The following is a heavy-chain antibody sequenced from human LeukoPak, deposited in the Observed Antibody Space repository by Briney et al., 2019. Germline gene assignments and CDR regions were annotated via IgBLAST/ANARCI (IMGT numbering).Heavy chain of an antibody. CDR2: IKQDGSEK. D-gene: IGHD5-24*01. V-gene: IGHV3-7*01. Sequence: GGSLRLSCAASGFTFSNYWMSWVRQAAGKGLEWVANIKQDGSEKYYVDSVKGRFTISRDNAKNSLYLQMNSLRAEDTAVYYCAREARERGGFDYWGQGALVTVSS. J-gene: IGHJ4*02. CDR3: AREARERGGFDY. CDR1: GFTFSNYW.